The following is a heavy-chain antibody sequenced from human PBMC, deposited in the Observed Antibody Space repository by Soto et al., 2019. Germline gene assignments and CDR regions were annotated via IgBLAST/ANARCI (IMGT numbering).Heavy chain of an antibody. D-gene: IGHD1-26*01. V-gene: IGHV3-23*01. J-gene: IGHJ4*02. Sequence: PVGSLRFSCAASGFTFSSYAMDWVRQVPGKGLEWVSAISGTGGSTYYANPVKGRCTISRDSSQNRLYLQMNSLSAEDTAVYYCAKETNSGRYDIDYWGQGTQVTVSS. CDR3: AKETNSGRYDIDY. CDR2: ISGTGGST. CDR1: GFTFSSYA.